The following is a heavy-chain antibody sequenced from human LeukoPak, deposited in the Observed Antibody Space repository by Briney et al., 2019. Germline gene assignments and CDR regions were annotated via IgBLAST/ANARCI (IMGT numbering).Heavy chain of an antibody. D-gene: IGHD1-1*01. J-gene: IGHJ3*02. CDR3: ARTRGRGSGGHFDI. CDR1: GFNFSIYA. Sequence: PGGSLRLSCVASGFNFSIYAMSWVRQAPGKGLQWVSLLSDSGEITYYTDSVKGRFTISRDNSNNTLHLHMTSLRAEDTAVYYCARTRGRGSGGHFDIWGQGTMVTVSS. CDR2: LSDSGEIT. V-gene: IGHV3-23*01.